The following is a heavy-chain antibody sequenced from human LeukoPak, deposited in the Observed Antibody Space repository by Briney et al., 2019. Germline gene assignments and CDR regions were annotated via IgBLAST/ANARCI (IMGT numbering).Heavy chain of an antibody. D-gene: IGHD2-15*01. Sequence: ATVTVSCKATGYTFASYDINWVRQAPGQGLEWMGWMNPDSTNTGYAQKFQGRVTMTRDTSMSTAYMELSSLTSEDTAVYYCARVPSLGYCSGGSCYRFDHWGQGTLVAVSS. J-gene: IGHJ4*02. CDR1: GYTFASYD. CDR2: MNPDSTNT. V-gene: IGHV1-8*01. CDR3: ARVPSLGYCSGGSCYRFDH.